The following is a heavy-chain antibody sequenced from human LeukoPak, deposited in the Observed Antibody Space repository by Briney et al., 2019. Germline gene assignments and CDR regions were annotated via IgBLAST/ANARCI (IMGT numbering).Heavy chain of an antibody. Sequence: SSETLSLTCAVYGGSFSGYYWSWIRQPPGKGLEWIGEINHSGSTNYNPSLKSRVTISVDTSKNQFSLKLSSVTAADTAVYYCATESSYDFWSGYFSYWGQGTLVTVSS. J-gene: IGHJ4*02. CDR3: ATESSYDFWSGYFSY. CDR2: INHSGST. D-gene: IGHD3-3*01. V-gene: IGHV4-34*01. CDR1: GGSFSGYY.